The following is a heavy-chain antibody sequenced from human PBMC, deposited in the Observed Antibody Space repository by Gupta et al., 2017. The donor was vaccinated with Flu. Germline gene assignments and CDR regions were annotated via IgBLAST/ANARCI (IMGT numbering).Heavy chain of an antibody. V-gene: IGHV3-23*01. CDR3: AKAGGFGGPTSGYYFDY. J-gene: IGHJ4*02. Sequence: EVQLLESGGGLVQPGGSLRLSCAASGFTFSSYAMSWVRQAPGKGLEWVSAISGSGGSTYYADSVKGRFTISRDNSKNTLYLQMNSLRAEDTAVYYCAKAGGFGGPTSGYYFDYWGQGTLVTVSS. CDR2: ISGSGGST. D-gene: IGHD1-26*01. CDR1: GFTFSSYA.